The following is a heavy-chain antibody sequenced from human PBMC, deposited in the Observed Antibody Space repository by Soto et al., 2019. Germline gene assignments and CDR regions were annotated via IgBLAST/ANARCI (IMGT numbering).Heavy chain of an antibody. Sequence: PGGSLSLSCAASGFTFSSYAMHWVRQAPGKGLEWVAVISYDGSNKYYADSVKGRFTISRDNSKNTLYLQMNSLRAEDTAVYYCAREFLTVDTAMVTAYWGQGTLVTVSS. CDR2: ISYDGSNK. CDR1: GFTFSSYA. CDR3: AREFLTVDTAMVTAY. V-gene: IGHV3-30-3*01. J-gene: IGHJ4*02. D-gene: IGHD5-18*01.